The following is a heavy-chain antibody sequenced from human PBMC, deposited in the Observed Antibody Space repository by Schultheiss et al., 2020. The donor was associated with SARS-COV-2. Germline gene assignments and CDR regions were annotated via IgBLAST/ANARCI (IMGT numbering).Heavy chain of an antibody. V-gene: IGHV1-2*02. CDR2: INPNSGGT. CDR1: GYTFTSYD. CDR3: ARDHYGGAFDI. D-gene: IGHD4-23*01. Sequence: GGSLRLSCKASGYTFTSYDINWVRQAPGQGLEWMGWINPNSGGTNYAQKFQGRVTMTRDTSISTAYMELSSLRSEDTAVYYCARDHYGGAFDIWGQGTMVTVSS. J-gene: IGHJ3*02.